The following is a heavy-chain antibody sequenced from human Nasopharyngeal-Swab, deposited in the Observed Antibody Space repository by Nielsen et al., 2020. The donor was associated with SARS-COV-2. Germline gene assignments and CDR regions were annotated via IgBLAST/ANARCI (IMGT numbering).Heavy chain of an antibody. Sequence: GESLKISCAASGFTFSSYGMHWVRQAPGKGLEWVAVIWYDGSNKYYADSVKGRFTISRDNSKNTLYLQMNSLRAEDTAVYYCARENDYADEYYFDYWGQGTLSPSPQ. V-gene: IGHV3-33*01. CDR1: GFTFSSYG. CDR3: ARENDYADEYYFDY. D-gene: IGHD4-17*01. J-gene: IGHJ4*02. CDR2: IWYDGSNK.